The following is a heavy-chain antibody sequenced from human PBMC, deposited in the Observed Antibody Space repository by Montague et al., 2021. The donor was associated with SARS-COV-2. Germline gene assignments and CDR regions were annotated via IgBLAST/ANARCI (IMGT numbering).Heavy chain of an antibody. CDR1: GGSISGYY. CDR2: IYYSGST. D-gene: IGHD2-8*01. V-gene: IGHV4-59*12. Sequence: SETLSLTCTVSGGSISGYYWSWIRQPPGKGLEWIGYIYYSGSTKYNPFLESRVTVSVDRSKNQVSLKLSSVTAADTAVYYCARLLRSCTNGVCRTYYDAMDFWGQGTPDTVSS. CDR3: ARLLRSCTNGVCRTYYDAMDF. J-gene: IGHJ6*02.